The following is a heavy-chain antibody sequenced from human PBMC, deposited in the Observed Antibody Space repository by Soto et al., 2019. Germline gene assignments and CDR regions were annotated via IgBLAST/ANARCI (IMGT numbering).Heavy chain of an antibody. CDR2: IYYSGTT. J-gene: IGHJ5*02. V-gene: IGHV4-39*01. CDR3: ARHTWGRQRGWFDP. D-gene: IGHD2-2*01. Sequence: QLQLQESGPGLVKPSETLSLTCTVSVGSVSISTYYWGWIRQPLGQGLEWIGSIYYSGTTFYNPSLKSRVTISVDTSKNQFPLKLTSVTATDTAMYYCARHTWGRQRGWFDPWGQGTLVTVSS. CDR1: VGSVSISTYY.